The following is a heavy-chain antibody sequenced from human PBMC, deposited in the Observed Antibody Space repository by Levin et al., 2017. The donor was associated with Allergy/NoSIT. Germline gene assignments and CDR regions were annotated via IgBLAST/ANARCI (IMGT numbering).Heavy chain of an antibody. CDR2: LSYDGTSQ. CDR1: GFAFPTFA. V-gene: IGHV3-30*03. CDR3: AREEYLKALYYYGMDV. D-gene: IGHD6-6*01. J-gene: IGHJ6*02. Sequence: GESLRLSCAASGFAFPTFAMHWVRQAPGKGLEWVAWLSYDGTSQYYADSVKGRFTVSRDNSKNTLYLQMSSLRPEDTAVYYCAREEYLKALYYYGMDVWGQGTTVTVSS.